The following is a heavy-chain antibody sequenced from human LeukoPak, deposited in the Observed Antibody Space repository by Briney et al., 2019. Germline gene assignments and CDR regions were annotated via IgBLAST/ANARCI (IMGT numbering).Heavy chain of an antibody. V-gene: IGHV7-4-1*02. D-gene: IGHD6-6*01. Sequence: ASVKVSCKASGYTFTSYAMNWARQAPGQGLEWMGWINTNTGNPTYAQGFTGRFVFSLDTSVSTAYLQISSLKAEDTAVYYCAIKALDITASSSSRYYYYYMDVWGKGTTVTVSS. CDR1: GYTFTSYA. CDR2: INTNTGNP. CDR3: AIKALDITASSSSRYYYYYMDV. J-gene: IGHJ6*03.